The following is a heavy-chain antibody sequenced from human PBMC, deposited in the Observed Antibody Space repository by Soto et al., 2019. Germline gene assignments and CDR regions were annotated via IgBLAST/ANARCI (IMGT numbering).Heavy chain of an antibody. CDR2: ISSSSSYI. V-gene: IGHV3-21*01. D-gene: IGHD3-10*01. CDR1: GFTCSSYS. Sequence: GGPLRLACAASGFTCSSYSMNWVRQAPGKGLEWVSSISSSSSYIYYADSVKGRFTISRDNAKNSLYLQMNSLRAEDTAVYYCARASGFGELFAYYYYYLDVWGKGTTVTVSS. J-gene: IGHJ6*03. CDR3: ARASGFGELFAYYYYYLDV.